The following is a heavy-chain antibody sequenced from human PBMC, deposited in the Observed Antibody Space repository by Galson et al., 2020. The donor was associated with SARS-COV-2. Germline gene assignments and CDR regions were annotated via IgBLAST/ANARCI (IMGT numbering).Heavy chain of an antibody. V-gene: IGHV1-8*01. J-gene: IGHJ5*02. CDR2: MNPNSGNT. D-gene: IGHD3-3*01. CDR1: GYTFTSYD. CDR3: ARGKGITIFGVVIKGSRWFDP. Sequence: ASVKVSCKASGYTFTSYDINWVRQATGQGLEWMGWMNPNSGNTGYAQKFQGRVTMTRNTSISTAYMELSSLRSEDTAVYYCARGKGITIFGVVIKGSRWFDPWGQGTLVTVSS.